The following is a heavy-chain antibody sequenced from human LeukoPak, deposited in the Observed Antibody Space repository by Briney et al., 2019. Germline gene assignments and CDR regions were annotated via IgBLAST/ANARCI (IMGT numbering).Heavy chain of an antibody. Sequence: PSGTLSLTCTVSGGSISSSSYYWGWIRQPPGKGLEWIGSIYYSGSTYYNPSLKSRVTISVDTSKNQFSLKLSSVTAADTAVYYCARLAYSSGWYSLFDYWGQGTLVTVSS. CDR2: IYYSGST. CDR1: GGSISSSSYY. D-gene: IGHD6-19*01. J-gene: IGHJ4*02. CDR3: ARLAYSSGWYSLFDY. V-gene: IGHV4-39*01.